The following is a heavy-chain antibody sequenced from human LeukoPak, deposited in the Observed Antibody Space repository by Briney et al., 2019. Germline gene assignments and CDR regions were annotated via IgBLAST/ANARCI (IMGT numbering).Heavy chain of an antibody. D-gene: IGHD3-22*01. J-gene: IGHJ6*02. CDR1: GGSFSGYY. CDR2: INHSGST. Sequence: SETLSLTCAVYGGSFSGYYWSWIRQPPGKGLEWIGEINHSGSTNYNPSLKSRVTISVDTSKNQFSLKLSSVTAADTAVYYCARDGRYYDSSGYFDVYGMDVWGQGTTVTVSS. CDR3: ARDGRYYDSSGYFDVYGMDV. V-gene: IGHV4-34*01.